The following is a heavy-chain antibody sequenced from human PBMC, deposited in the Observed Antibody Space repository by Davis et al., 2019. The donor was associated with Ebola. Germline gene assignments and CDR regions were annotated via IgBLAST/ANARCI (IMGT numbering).Heavy chain of an antibody. CDR2: ISGSGGST. D-gene: IGHD3-3*01. Sequence: PGGSLRLSCAASGFTFSSYAMSWVRQAPGKGLEWVSAISGSGGSTYYADSVKGRFTISRDNSKNTLYLQMNSLRAEDTAVYYCAKDLPPGYDFWSGPFDYWGQGTLVTVSS. V-gene: IGHV3-23*01. CDR1: GFTFSSYA. CDR3: AKDLPPGYDFWSGPFDY. J-gene: IGHJ4*02.